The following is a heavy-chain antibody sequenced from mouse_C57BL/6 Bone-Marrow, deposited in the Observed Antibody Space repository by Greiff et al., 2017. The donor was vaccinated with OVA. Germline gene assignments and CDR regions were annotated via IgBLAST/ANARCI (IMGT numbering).Heavy chain of an antibody. CDR3: TTLYYDYDGAAYYAMDY. CDR2: IDPENGDT. D-gene: IGHD2-4*01. V-gene: IGHV14-4*01. CDR1: GFNIKDDY. J-gene: IGHJ4*01. Sequence: VQLQQSGAELVRPGASVKLSCTASGFNIKDDYMHWVKQRPEQGLEWIGWIDPENGDTESASKFQGKATITADTSSNTAYLQLSSLTSEDTAVYYGTTLYYDYDGAAYYAMDYWGQGTSVTVSS.